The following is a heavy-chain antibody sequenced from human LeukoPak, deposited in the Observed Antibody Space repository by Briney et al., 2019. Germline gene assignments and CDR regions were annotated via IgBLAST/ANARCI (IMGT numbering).Heavy chain of an antibody. Sequence: SVKVSCKASGGTFSSYAISWVRQAPGQGLEWMGRIIPIFGTANYAQKFQGRVTITTDESTSTAYLELSSLRSEDTAVYYCARGAVAARYFDYWGQGTLVTVSS. D-gene: IGHD6-6*01. CDR2: IIPIFGTA. V-gene: IGHV1-69*05. J-gene: IGHJ4*02. CDR3: ARGAVAARYFDY. CDR1: GGTFSSYA.